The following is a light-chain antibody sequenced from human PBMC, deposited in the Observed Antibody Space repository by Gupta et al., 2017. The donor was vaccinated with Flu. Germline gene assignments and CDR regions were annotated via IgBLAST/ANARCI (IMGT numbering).Light chain of an antibody. V-gene: IGLV1-44*01. CDR1: SSNIGSNS. CDR3: AARDDSLNGPV. J-gene: IGLJ2*01. Sequence: QSVLTQSPSASATPGQRVAISCSGSSSNIGSNSVAWYQQLPGAAPKLLLYNNNRRPSGVPDRSSGSKSGTSAPLAISGLQSEDEADYYCAARDDSLNGPVFGGGTKLTVL. CDR2: NNN.